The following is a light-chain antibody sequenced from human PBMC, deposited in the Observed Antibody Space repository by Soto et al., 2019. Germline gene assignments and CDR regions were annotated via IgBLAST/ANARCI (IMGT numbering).Light chain of an antibody. CDR1: SSDVGGYNY. CDR2: DVS. V-gene: IGLV2-14*03. J-gene: IGLJ2*01. Sequence: QSALTQPASVSGSPGQSITISCTGTSSDVGGYNYVSWYQQHPGKAPKLMIYDVSNRPSGVSNRFSGSKSGNTDSLTISGLQAEDEADYYCSSYKSSSTPVVFGGGTKLTVL. CDR3: SSYKSSSTPVV.